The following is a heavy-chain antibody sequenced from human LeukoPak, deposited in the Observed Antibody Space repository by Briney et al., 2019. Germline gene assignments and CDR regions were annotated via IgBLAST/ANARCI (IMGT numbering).Heavy chain of an antibody. J-gene: IGHJ5*02. CDR2: ISAYNGNT. CDR1: GGTFSSYA. D-gene: IGHD3-3*01. V-gene: IGHV1-18*01. Sequence: ASVKVSCKASGGTFSSYAISWVRQAPGQGLEWMGWISAYNGNTNYAQKLQGRVTMTTDTSTSTAYMELRSLRSDDTAVYYCATSPARITIFGVVIGNWFDPWGQGTLVTVSS. CDR3: ATSPARITIFGVVIGNWFDP.